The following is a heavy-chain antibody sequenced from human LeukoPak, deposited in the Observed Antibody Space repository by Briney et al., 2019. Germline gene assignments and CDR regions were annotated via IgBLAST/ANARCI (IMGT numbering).Heavy chain of an antibody. CDR1: GGSISSSY. Sequence: SETLSLTCTVSGGSISSSYWSWIRQPPGKGLEWIGYIHYRGSIHYNPSLKSRVTISVDTPKNQFSLKLSSVTAADTAVYYCARQVTAAAGTNWFDPWGQGNLVTVSS. D-gene: IGHD6-13*01. V-gene: IGHV4-59*08. CDR3: ARQVTAAAGTNWFDP. J-gene: IGHJ5*02. CDR2: IHYRGSI.